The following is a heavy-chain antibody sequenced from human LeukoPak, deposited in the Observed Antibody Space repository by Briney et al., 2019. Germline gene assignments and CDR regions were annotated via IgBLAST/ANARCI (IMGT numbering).Heavy chain of an antibody. Sequence: GGSLRLSCAASGFTFSSYCMHWVRQAPGKGLVWVAVIWYDGSSTYYADSVKGRFTISRDNSENTLYLQMNSLRAEDTAVYYCARGMEVRGVIIRACYYYGMDVWGKGTTVTVSS. CDR2: IWYDGSST. D-gene: IGHD3-10*01. CDR1: GFTFSSYC. V-gene: IGHV3-33*01. CDR3: ARGMEVRGVIIRACYYYGMDV. J-gene: IGHJ6*04.